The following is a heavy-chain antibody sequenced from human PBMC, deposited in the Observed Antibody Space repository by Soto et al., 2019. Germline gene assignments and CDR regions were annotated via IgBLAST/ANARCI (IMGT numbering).Heavy chain of an antibody. CDR3: AKSRYSFDY. J-gene: IGHJ4*02. Sequence: GGSLRLSCEGSGFIFSDYGISWVRQSPEKGLQWVSAMSGSGGSRYYADSVKGRFTISRDNAENSLYLQMSSLRAEDTAVYYCAKSRYSFDYWGQGTLVTVSS. CDR1: GFIFSDYG. CDR2: MSGSGGSR. V-gene: IGHV3-23*01. D-gene: IGHD1-1*01.